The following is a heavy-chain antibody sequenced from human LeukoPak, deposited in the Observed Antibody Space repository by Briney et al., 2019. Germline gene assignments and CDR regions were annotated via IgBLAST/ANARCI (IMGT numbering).Heavy chain of an antibody. D-gene: IGHD6-13*01. V-gene: IGHV3-15*01. CDR3: TTRNSSSWLDY. Sequence: KSGGSLRLSCAASGFTFSNAWMNWVRQAPGKGLEWVGRIKSKTDGGTTDYAAPVKGRFTISRDDSKNTLCLQMNSLKTEDTAVYYCTTRNSSSWLDYWGQGTLVTVSS. CDR2: IKSKTDGGTT. CDR1: GFTFSNAW. J-gene: IGHJ4*02.